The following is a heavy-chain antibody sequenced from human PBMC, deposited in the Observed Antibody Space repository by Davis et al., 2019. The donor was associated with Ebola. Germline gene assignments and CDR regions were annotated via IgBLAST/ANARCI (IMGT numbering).Heavy chain of an antibody. CDR2: ISISSGYI. J-gene: IGHJ4*02. V-gene: IGHV3-21*01. CDR1: GFIFRSYS. D-gene: IGHD4-11*01. CDR3: AKDSDYSNQYYFDY. Sequence: GGSLRLSCAASGFIFRSYSMNWVRQAPGKGLEWVSYISISSGYIYYADSVKGRFTISRDNAKDSLYLQMNSLRAEDTAVYYCAKDSDYSNQYYFDYWGQGTLVTVSS.